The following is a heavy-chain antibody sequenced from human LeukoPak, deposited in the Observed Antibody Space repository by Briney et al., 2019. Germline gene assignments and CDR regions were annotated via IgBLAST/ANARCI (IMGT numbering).Heavy chain of an antibody. CDR2: INHSGRT. V-gene: IGHV4-34*01. CDR1: GVSFSGYY. D-gene: IGHD4-11*01. J-gene: IGHJ4*02. Sequence: SETLSLTCAVYGVSFSGYYWSWIRQPPGKGLEWIGEINHSGRTNYNPSLKSRVTISEDTSKNQFSLKLSCVTAADTAVFYWASALLTRMTTDPYYFDSWGQGTLVTVSS. CDR3: ASALLTRMTTDPYYFDS.